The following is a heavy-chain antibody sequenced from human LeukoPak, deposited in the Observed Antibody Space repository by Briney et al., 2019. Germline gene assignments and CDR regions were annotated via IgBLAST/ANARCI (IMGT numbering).Heavy chain of an antibody. V-gene: IGHV3-53*01. J-gene: IGHJ4*02. Sequence: GGSLRLSCAASGFTVSNTYMAWVRQAPGKGLEWVSFMYSEDNKYYADSVKGRFTISRDNSKSTLYLQMNSLRAEDTAVYYCAKDQDYYDSSGYVDYWGQGTLVTVSS. D-gene: IGHD3-22*01. CDR2: MYSEDNK. CDR3: AKDQDYYDSSGYVDY. CDR1: GFTVSNTY.